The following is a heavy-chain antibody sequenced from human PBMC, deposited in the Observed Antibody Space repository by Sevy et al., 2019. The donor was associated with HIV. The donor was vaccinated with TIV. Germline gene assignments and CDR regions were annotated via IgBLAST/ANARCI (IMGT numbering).Heavy chain of an antibody. V-gene: IGHV1-18*01. CDR3: ARPAGSSGYYYFDY. CDR1: GYTFTSYG. J-gene: IGHJ4*02. Sequence: PSVKVSCKASGYTFTSYGISWVRQAPGQGLEWMGWISAYNGNTNYAQKLQGRVTMTTDTSTSTAYMELRSLRSDDTAVYYCARPAGSSGYYYFDYWGQGTLVTVSS. D-gene: IGHD3-22*01. CDR2: ISAYNGNT.